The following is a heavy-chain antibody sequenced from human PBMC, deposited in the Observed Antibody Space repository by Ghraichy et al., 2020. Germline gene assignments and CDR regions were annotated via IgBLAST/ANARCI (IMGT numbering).Heavy chain of an antibody. CDR2: ISGSGGIA. D-gene: IGHD3-9*01. Sequence: GGSLRLSCAASGFIFRNYAMTWVRQGPGKGLEWVSGISGSGGIANYADSVKGRFSISRDNSKNKLVLQMNSLRGEDTAVYYCARADQYFDWLLTYWGQGTLVTVSP. CDR3: ARADQYFDWLLTY. CDR1: GFIFRNYA. V-gene: IGHV3-23*01. J-gene: IGHJ4*02.